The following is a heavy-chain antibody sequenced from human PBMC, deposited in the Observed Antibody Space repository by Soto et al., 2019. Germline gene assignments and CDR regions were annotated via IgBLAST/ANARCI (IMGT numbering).Heavy chain of an antibody. V-gene: IGHV3-9*01. D-gene: IGHD6-13*01. CDR2: ISWSSGTI. CDR1: GFTFDDYT. CDR3: TKDIGRWPEYCQY. Sequence: EVQLVESGGGLVQPGRSLSLSCAASGFTFDDYTMHWVRQAPGKGLEWVTGISWSSGTIAYADSVKGLFTISRDNAKNSLYLEVNSLRTDDTTLSYSTKDIGRWPEYCQYWGQATLVTVSP. J-gene: IGHJ1*01.